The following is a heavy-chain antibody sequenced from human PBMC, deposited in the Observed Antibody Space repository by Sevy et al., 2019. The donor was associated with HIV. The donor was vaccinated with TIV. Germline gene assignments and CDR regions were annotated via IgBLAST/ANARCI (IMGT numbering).Heavy chain of an antibody. CDR1: GASISSSTYY. Sequence: SETLSLTCSVSGASISSSTYYWGWIRQPPGKGLEWIGSVYFSGSTRYNPSPRSRVTIPVDTSKNPFSLNRNSVTAADTAMYYCARHLIGDLYFFDYWGQGTLVTVSS. CDR3: ARHLIGDLYFFDY. D-gene: IGHD2-21*01. J-gene: IGHJ4*02. V-gene: IGHV4-39*01. CDR2: VYFSGST.